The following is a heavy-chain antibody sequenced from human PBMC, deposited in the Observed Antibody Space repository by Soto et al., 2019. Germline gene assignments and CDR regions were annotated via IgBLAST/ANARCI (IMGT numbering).Heavy chain of an antibody. Sequence: GAAVKVSCKSSGYTFTSYGISWVRQAPGQGLEWMGWISAYNGNTNYAQKLQDRVTMTTDTSTSTAYMELRSLRSDDTAVYYCARGYASGGSCYSGPTYYYYYGMDVGGQGNTVTVS. CDR3: ARGYASGGSCYSGPTYYYYYGMDV. CDR2: ISAYNGNT. J-gene: IGHJ6*02. D-gene: IGHD2-15*01. V-gene: IGHV1-18*01. CDR1: GYTFTSYG.